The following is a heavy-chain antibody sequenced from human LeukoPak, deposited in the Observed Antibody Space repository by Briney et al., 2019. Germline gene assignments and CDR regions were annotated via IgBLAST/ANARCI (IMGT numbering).Heavy chain of an antibody. CDR3: ARSPQYYDILTGYYIPPYYYYMDV. J-gene: IGHJ6*03. V-gene: IGHV4-4*07. CDR2: IYTSGST. CDR1: GGSISSYY. Sequence: SETLSLTCTVSGGSISSYYWSWLRQPAGKGLEWIGRIYTSGSTNYNPSLKSRVTMSVDTSKNQFSLKLSSVTAADTAVYYCARSPQYYDILTGYYIPPYYYYMDVWGKGTTVTISS. D-gene: IGHD3-9*01.